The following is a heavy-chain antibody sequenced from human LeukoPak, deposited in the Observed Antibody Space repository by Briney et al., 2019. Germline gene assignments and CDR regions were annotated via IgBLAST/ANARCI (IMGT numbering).Heavy chain of an antibody. CDR3: GRAGYSSSWLPVANAFDI. V-gene: IGHV1-2*02. D-gene: IGHD6-13*01. Sequence: ASVKVPCKASGYTFTGYNMHWVRQAPGQGLEWMGWINPNSGVTNYAQKFQGRVTMTRDTSISTAYMELSRLRSDDTAVYYCGRAGYSSSWLPVANAFDIWGQGTMVTVSS. J-gene: IGHJ3*02. CDR1: GYTFTGYN. CDR2: INPNSGVT.